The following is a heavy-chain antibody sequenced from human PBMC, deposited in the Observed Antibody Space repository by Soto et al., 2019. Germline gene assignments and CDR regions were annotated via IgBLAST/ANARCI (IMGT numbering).Heavy chain of an antibody. J-gene: IGHJ4*02. CDR3: AAVQGGGAAFHF. Sequence: ASVKVSCKASGYTFTVYYMHWVRQAPGQGLEWMGWINPNSGGTNYAQKFQERLTITRDMSTSTAYMELSSLTLEDTAVYYCAAVQGGGAAFHFWGPGTLVTVSS. D-gene: IGHD1-26*01. V-gene: IGHV1-2*02. CDR2: INPNSGGT. CDR1: GYTFTVYY.